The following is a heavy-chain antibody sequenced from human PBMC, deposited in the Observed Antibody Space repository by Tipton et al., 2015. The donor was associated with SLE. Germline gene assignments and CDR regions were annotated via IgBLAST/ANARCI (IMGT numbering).Heavy chain of an antibody. D-gene: IGHD1-26*01. CDR1: GFTFSSYG. CDR3: AKLYYRQVWFHFDS. J-gene: IGHJ4*02. V-gene: IGHV3-23*01. Sequence: SLRLSCAASGFTFSSYGMHWVRQAPGKGLEYVSSISGNGGATYYADSVKGRFTISRDNSKNTLYLQMNSLRAEDTAVYYCAKLYYRQVWFHFDSWGQGTLVTVSS. CDR2: ISGNGGAT.